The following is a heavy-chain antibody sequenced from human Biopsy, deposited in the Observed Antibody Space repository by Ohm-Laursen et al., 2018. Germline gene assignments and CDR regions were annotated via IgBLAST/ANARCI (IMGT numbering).Heavy chain of an antibody. J-gene: IGHJ4*02. Sequence: SETLSLTCTLSGASVRSHFLTWIRQPPGKELQWIGSISNSGTTKSSPSLKSRVNISLHTSKNQLSLKLTSVTAADTAVYYCARLSTLFGVADFTDDWGQGTLVTVSS. CDR3: ARLSTLFGVADFTDD. V-gene: IGHV4-59*08. CDR2: ISNSGTT. CDR1: GASVRSHF. D-gene: IGHD3-3*01.